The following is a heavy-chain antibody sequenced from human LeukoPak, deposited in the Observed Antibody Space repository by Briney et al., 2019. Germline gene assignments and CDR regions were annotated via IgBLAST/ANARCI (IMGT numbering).Heavy chain of an antibody. Sequence: SETLSLTCAVYGGSFSGYYWSWIRQPPGKGLEWIGEINHSGSTNYNPSLKSRVTISVDTSKNQFSLKLSSVTAADAAVYYCARGGRGYYYYCGMDVWGQGTTVTVSS. CDR2: INHSGST. D-gene: IGHD1-26*01. CDR3: ARGGRGYYYYCGMDV. J-gene: IGHJ6*02. V-gene: IGHV4-34*01. CDR1: GGSFSGYY.